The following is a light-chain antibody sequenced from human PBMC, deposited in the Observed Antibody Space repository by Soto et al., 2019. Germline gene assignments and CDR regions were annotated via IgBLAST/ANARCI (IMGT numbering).Light chain of an antibody. J-gene: IGKJ2*01. Sequence: DIQMTQSPSSLSAFVGDRVTITCRASQSISSYLNWYQQEPGKAPKLLIYAASTLQCGAQSRFSGSESGTDFTLTISSLQPEDFATYYCQQSYSAPYTFGQGTKVEIK. CDR2: AAS. CDR3: QQSYSAPYT. V-gene: IGKV1-39*01. CDR1: QSISSY.